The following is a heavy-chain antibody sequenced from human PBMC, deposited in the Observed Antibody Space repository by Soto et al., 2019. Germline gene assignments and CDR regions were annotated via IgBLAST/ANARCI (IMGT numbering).Heavy chain of an antibody. CDR3: ASLVGATTAGDSWLDAFDI. CDR1: GGSISSSNW. V-gene: IGHV4-4*02. Sequence: QVQLQESGPGLVKPSGTLSLTCAVSGGSISSSNWWSWVRQPPGKGLEWIGEIYHSGSTNYNPSLKSRVTIAVDKSKNQFSLKLRSVPAADTAVYYCASLVGATTAGDSWLDAFDIWGQGTMVTVSS. J-gene: IGHJ3*02. D-gene: IGHD1-26*01. CDR2: IYHSGST.